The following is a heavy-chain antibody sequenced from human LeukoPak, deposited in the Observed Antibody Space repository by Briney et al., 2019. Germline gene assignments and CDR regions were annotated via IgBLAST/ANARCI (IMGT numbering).Heavy chain of an antibody. J-gene: IGHJ6*04. CDR2: ISGSGGRT. CDR3: AKPYTGIVGPGPMDV. CDR1: GFTFSSYA. Sequence: PGGSLRLSCAASGFTFSSYAMHWVRQAPGKGLEWVSAISGSGGRTYYADSVKGRFTISRDNSKNTLYLQMNSLRAEDTAVYHCAKPYTGIVGPGPMDVWGKGTTVTVSS. V-gene: IGHV3-23*01. D-gene: IGHD1-26*01.